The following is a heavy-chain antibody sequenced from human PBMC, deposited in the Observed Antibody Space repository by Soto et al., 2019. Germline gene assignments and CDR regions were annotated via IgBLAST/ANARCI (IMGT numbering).Heavy chain of an antibody. V-gene: IGHV1-8*01. CDR2: MNAKSGDT. D-gene: IGHD3-16*01. J-gene: IGHJ6*02. Sequence: QAHLEQSGAELKRPGASVKVSCKASGYTFSDFDINWLRQASGQGPEWMGWMNAKSGDTFFAQRFQGKFNMTWDTSLSTAYMEVGSLTSDDTAIYYWARGNPFNYAGFDVWGQGTTVAVSS. CDR1: GYTFSDFD. CDR3: ARGNPFNYAGFDV.